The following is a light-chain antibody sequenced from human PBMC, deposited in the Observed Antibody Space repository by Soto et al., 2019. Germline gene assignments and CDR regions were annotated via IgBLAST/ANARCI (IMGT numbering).Light chain of an antibody. V-gene: IGKV1-5*01. CDR3: QQSETYPLT. Sequence: DIQMTQSPSTLSASVGDRVTSTCRASQSISDWLAWFQLKPGKAPKLLIYDASSLESGVPSRFSGSGSGTEFTLTISSLQPGDFATYYCQQSETYPLTFGQGTRLEIK. CDR1: QSISDW. CDR2: DAS. J-gene: IGKJ5*01.